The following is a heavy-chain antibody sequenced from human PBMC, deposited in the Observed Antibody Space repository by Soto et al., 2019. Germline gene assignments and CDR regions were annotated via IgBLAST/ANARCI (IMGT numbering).Heavy chain of an antibody. J-gene: IGHJ5*02. CDR1: VDSIISSDFY. CDR2: IFYLGSS. CDR3: ARHSLALRKNNWFDP. V-gene: IGHV4-39*01. D-gene: IGHD3-3*02. Sequence: AETLSLTCTVSVDSIISSDFYWGWVRQPPGKGPEWIGSIFYLGSSYYNPSLKSRVTMSVDTSKNQFSLRLRSVTAADTALYFCARHSLALRKNNWFDPWGQGIMVTVSS.